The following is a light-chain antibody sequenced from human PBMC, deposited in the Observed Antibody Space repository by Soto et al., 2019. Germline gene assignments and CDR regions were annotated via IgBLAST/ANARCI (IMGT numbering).Light chain of an antibody. CDR2: DAS. Sequence: DSLLTQSPATLSLSPGERATLSCRASQSIRTSLAWYQQKPGQAPRLVIFDASNRANGVPARFGGSGSGTDFTLTINSLEPEDFAVYYCQQRNVWPPITFGQGTRLEIK. J-gene: IGKJ5*01. V-gene: IGKV3-11*01. CDR1: QSIRTS. CDR3: QQRNVWPPIT.